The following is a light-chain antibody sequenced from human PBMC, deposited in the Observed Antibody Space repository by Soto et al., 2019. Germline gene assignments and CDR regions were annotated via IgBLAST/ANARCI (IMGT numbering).Light chain of an antibody. CDR1: QSISNW. Sequence: DIQMTQSPATLSASVGDRVTITCRASQSISNWLAWYQQKPGKAPKLLIYKTSNLESGVPSRFSGSGSGTEFTITISSLEPDDFATYYCQQYNSYGTFGQGTKVDIK. V-gene: IGKV1-5*03. CDR2: KTS. J-gene: IGKJ1*01. CDR3: QQYNSYGT.